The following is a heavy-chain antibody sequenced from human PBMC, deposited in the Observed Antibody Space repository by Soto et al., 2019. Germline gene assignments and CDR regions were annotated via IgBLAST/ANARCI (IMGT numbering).Heavy chain of an antibody. D-gene: IGHD3-22*01. J-gene: IGHJ4*02. CDR2: IIPILGIA. CDR1: GGTFSSYT. Sequence: ASVKVSCKASGGTFSSYTISWVRQAPGQGLEWMGRIIPILGIANYAQKFQGRVTITADKSTSTAYMELSSLRSEDTAVYYCARAPDDYYYSSGYYYYFDYCGQRTLVTVSA. CDR3: ARAPDDYYYSSGYYYYFDY. V-gene: IGHV1-69*02.